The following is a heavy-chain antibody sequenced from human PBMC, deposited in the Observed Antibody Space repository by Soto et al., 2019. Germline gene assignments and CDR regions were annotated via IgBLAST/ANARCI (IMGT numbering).Heavy chain of an antibody. CDR3: VRRHVSATGIDWFDP. V-gene: IGHV1-3*01. Sequence: ASVTDSCKSSGYTFPSYGIHWVRQAPGQRLEWMGWINAANGDTKYSPNVQGRVTITRDTSASTAYMELSSLRSEDTAVYDCVRRHVSATGIDWFDPWGQGTLVTVSS. CDR2: INAANGDT. D-gene: IGHD6-13*01. CDR1: GYTFPSYG. J-gene: IGHJ5*02.